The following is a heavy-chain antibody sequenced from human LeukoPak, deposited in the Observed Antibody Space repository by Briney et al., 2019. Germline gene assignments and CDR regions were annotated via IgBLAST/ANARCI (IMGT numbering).Heavy chain of an antibody. CDR2: ISYDGSNK. V-gene: IGHV3-30-3*01. D-gene: IGHD2-15*01. J-gene: IGHJ4*02. CDR1: GFTFSSYA. CDR3: ARGVVVMVAASLDY. Sequence: GGSLRLSCAASGFTFSSYAMHWVRQAPGKGLEWVAVISYDGSNKYYADSVKGRFTISRDNSKNTLYLQMNSLRAEDTAVYYCARGVVVMVAASLDYWGQGTLVTVSS.